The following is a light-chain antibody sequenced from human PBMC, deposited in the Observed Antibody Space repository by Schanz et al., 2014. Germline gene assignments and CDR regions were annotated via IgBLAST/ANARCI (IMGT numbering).Light chain of an antibody. CDR3: QQYYNWPPAWT. CDR2: SAS. Sequence: EIVMTQSPATLSVSPGERATLSCRASQSVSSSLAWYQQKPGQAPRLLIYSASTRATDIPARFSGSGSGTEFTLHISSLQSEDVAVYYCQQYYNWPPAWTFGQGTKVEFK. J-gene: IGKJ1*01. V-gene: IGKV3-15*01. CDR1: QSVSSS.